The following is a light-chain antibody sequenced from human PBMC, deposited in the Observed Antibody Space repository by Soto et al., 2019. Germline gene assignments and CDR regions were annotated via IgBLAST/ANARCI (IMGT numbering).Light chain of an antibody. CDR2: KAS. CDR1: QTISSW. J-gene: IGKJ1*01. CDR3: QHYNSYSEA. Sequence: IQMTQSPSILSGSFGDRVTITCRASQTISSWLAWYQQKPGKAPKLLIYKASTLKSGVPSRFSGSGPGTECTITISSLKTDDFATYYCQHYNSYSEAFGQGTKVDIK. V-gene: IGKV1-5*03.